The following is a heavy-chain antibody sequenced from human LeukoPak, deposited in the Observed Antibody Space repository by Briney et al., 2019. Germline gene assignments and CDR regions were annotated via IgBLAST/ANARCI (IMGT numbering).Heavy chain of an antibody. CDR1: GGTFSSYA. CDR3: ARAQLGGVRHNWFDP. V-gene: IGHV1-69*05. CDR2: IIPIFGTA. J-gene: IGHJ5*02. D-gene: IGHD6-6*01. Sequence: VASVKVSCKASGGTFSSYAISWVRQAPGQGLEWMGGIIPIFGTANYAQKFQGRVTITTDESTSTAYMELSSLRSEDTAVYYCARAQLGGVRHNWFDPWGQGTLVTVSS.